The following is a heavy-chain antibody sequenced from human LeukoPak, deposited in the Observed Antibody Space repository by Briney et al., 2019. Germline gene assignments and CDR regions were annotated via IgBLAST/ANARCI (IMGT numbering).Heavy chain of an antibody. J-gene: IGHJ4*02. CDR1: GYTFTNYY. CDR3: AREGAAEAKNFDY. D-gene: IGHD6-25*01. CDR2: INLNAVTT. Sequence: ASVKVSCKASGYTFTNYYIHWMRQAPGQGLEWVGIINLNAVTTRYAQKFQGRITVTRDTSTSTVYMELSSLRFEGTAVYFCAREGAAEAKNFDYWGQGTLVIVSS. V-gene: IGHV1-46*01.